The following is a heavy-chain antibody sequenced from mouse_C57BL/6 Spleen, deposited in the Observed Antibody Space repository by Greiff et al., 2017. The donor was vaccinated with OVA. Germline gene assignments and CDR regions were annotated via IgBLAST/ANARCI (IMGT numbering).Heavy chain of an antibody. V-gene: IGHV14-2*01. Sequence: EVKVEESGAELVKPGASVKLSCTASGFNIKDYYMHWVKQRTEQGLEWIGRIDPEDGETKYAPKFQGKATITADTSSNTAYLQLSSLTSEDTAVYYCARWGWDPYYAMDYWGQGTSVTVSS. CDR1: GFNIKDYY. CDR2: IDPEDGET. D-gene: IGHD4-1*01. J-gene: IGHJ4*01. CDR3: ARWGWDPYYAMDY.